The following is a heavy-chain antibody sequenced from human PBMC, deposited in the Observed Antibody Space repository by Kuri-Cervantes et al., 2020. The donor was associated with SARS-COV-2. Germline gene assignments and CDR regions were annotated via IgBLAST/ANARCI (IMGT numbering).Heavy chain of an antibody. CDR2: INSDGSST. CDR3: ARDLTLGYCSGGSCYYHYYGMDV. V-gene: IGHV3-74*01. CDR1: GFTFSSYW. Sequence: GGSLRLSCAASGFTFSSYWMHWVRQAPGKGLVWVSRINSDGSSTSYADSVKGRFTISRDNAKNTLYLQMNSLRAEDTAVYYCARDLTLGYCSGGSCYYHYYGMDVWGQGTTVTVSS. D-gene: IGHD2-15*01. J-gene: IGHJ6*02.